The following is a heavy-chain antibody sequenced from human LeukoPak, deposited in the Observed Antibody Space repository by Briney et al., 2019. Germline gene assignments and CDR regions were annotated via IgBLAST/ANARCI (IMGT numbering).Heavy chain of an antibody. D-gene: IGHD6-13*01. V-gene: IGHV3-73*01. J-gene: IGHJ6*03. Sequence: GGSPRLSCAASGFTFSRSAMHWGPQASGEGLEWVGGIRSQANSYATAYAASVKGRFTISRDDSKNTAYLQMNSLKTEDTAVYYCTRHPAAAAGAYYYYYMDVWGKGTTVTVSS. CDR2: IRSQANSYAT. CDR1: GFTFSRSA. CDR3: TRHPAAAAGAYYYYYMDV.